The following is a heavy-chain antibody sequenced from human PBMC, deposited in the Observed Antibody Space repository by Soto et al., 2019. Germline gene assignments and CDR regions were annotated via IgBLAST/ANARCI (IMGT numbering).Heavy chain of an antibody. J-gene: IGHJ6*02. Sequence: QVQLVQSGAEVKKPGSSVKVSCKTSGGTFSSYAISWVRQAPGQGLERMGVIIPIFGTANYAQKFQGRVTITADESTSTAYMELSSLRSEDTAVYYCARGASKEIPIHIAAAGYYYYGMDVWGQGTTVTVSS. CDR3: ARGASKEIPIHIAAAGYYYYGMDV. CDR1: GGTFSSYA. V-gene: IGHV1-69*01. CDR2: IIPIFGTA. D-gene: IGHD6-13*01.